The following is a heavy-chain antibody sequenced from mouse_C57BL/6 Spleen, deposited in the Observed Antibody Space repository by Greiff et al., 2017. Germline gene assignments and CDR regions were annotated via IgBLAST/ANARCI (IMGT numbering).Heavy chain of an antibody. Sequence: QVQLQQPGAELVKPGASVKLSCKASGYTFTSYWMQWVKQRPGQGLEWIGEIDPSDSYTNYNQKFKGKATLTVDPSSSTAYMQLSSLTSEDSAVYYCARRNVNYFDYWGQGTTLTVSS. CDR3: ARRNVNYFDY. CDR1: GYTFTSYW. V-gene: IGHV1-50*01. J-gene: IGHJ2*01. CDR2: IDPSDSYT.